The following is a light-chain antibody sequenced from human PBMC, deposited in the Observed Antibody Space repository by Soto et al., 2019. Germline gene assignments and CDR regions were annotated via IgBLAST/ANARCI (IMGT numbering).Light chain of an antibody. Sequence: QLTQYPSSLSALVGDRVTISCRASQGIGSALAWYQQKPGKAPKVLIYDASSLKSGVPSRFSGSGSGTDFTLTISSLQPEDFATYYCQQFNSFPLTFGGGTKVDTK. CDR2: DAS. CDR3: QQFNSFPLT. CDR1: QGIGSA. J-gene: IGKJ4*01. V-gene: IGKV1-13*02.